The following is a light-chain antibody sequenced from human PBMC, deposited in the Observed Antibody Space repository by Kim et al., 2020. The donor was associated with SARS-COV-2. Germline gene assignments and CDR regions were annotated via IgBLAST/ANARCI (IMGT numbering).Light chain of an antibody. CDR3: QSYNRDNVL. J-gene: IGLJ2*01. V-gene: IGLV6-57*03. Sequence: GLTVTISCTRSSGSIDDNYVQWYQQRPGGVPTTVIYEDDQRPSGVSDRFSGSIDNSSNSASLTISGLRTEDEADYYCQSYNRDNVLFGGGTKLTVL. CDR2: EDD. CDR1: SGSIDDNY.